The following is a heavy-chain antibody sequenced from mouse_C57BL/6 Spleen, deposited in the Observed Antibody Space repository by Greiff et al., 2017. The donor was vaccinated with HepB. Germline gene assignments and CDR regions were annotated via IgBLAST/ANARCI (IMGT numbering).Heavy chain of an antibody. CDR3: ARSGGSFNWYFDV. D-gene: IGHD1-1*01. CDR2: IHPNSGST. J-gene: IGHJ1*03. CDR1: GYTFTSYW. V-gene: IGHV1-64*01. Sequence: QVQLKQPGAELVKPGALVKLSCKASGYTFTSYWMHWVKQRPGQGLEWIGMIHPNSGSTNYNEKFKSKATLTVDKSSSTAYMQLSSLTSEDSAVYYCARSGGSFNWYFDVWGTGTTVTVSS.